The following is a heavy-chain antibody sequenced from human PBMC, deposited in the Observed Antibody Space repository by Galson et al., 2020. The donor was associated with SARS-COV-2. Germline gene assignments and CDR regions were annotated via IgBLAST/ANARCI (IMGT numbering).Heavy chain of an antibody. V-gene: IGHV1-8*02. CDR3: ARGQKFWAPDH. Sequence: ASVKVSCKASGYTFTSYDINWVRQATGQGLEWLGWMNPNSGNTGYAQKFQGRLTMTRDYSITTAYMELSSLTFEDTAVYYCARGQKFWAPDHWGQGTLVTVSS. D-gene: IGHD7-27*01. CDR2: MNPNSGNT. CDR1: GYTFTSYD. J-gene: IGHJ4*02.